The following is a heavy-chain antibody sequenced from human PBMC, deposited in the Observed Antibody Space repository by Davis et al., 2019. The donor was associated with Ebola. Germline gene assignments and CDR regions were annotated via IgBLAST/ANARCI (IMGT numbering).Heavy chain of an antibody. CDR3: ARMVHPAAAGPYYYYGMDV. Sequence: SVKVSCKASGGTFSSYAISWVRQAPGQGLEWMGRIIPILGIANYAQKFQGRVTITADKSTSTAYMELSSLRSEDTAVYYCARMVHPAAAGPYYYYGMDVWGQGTTVSVSS. J-gene: IGHJ6*02. CDR2: IIPILGIA. D-gene: IGHD6-13*01. CDR1: GGTFSSYA. V-gene: IGHV1-69*04.